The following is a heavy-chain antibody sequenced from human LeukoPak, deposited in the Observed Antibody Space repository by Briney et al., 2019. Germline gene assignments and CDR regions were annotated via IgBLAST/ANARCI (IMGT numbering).Heavy chain of an antibody. Sequence: VASVKVSCKASGYTFTSYGISWVRQAPGQGLEWMGWISAYNGSTNYAQKLQGRVTMTTDTSTSTAYMELRSLRSDDTAVYYCARDQRAYYYDSSGYPFDYWGQGTLVTVSS. CDR2: ISAYNGST. CDR1: GYTFTSYG. CDR3: ARDQRAYYYDSSGYPFDY. J-gene: IGHJ4*02. D-gene: IGHD3-22*01. V-gene: IGHV1-18*01.